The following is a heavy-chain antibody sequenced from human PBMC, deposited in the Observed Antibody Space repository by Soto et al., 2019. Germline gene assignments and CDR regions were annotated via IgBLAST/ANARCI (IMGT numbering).Heavy chain of an antibody. V-gene: IGHV3-49*04. CDR3: TTYKWLRLETLGG. J-gene: IGHJ4*02. CDR1: GFTFGDYT. D-gene: IGHD5-12*01. Sequence: GGSLRLSCTNSGFTFGDYTLSWVRQAPGKGLEWVGFIRSKAHGGTTEYAASVKGRFTISRDDSKSIAYLQMNSLKTEDTAVYYCTTYKWLRLETLGGWGQRSPVTVCS. CDR2: IRSKAHGGTT.